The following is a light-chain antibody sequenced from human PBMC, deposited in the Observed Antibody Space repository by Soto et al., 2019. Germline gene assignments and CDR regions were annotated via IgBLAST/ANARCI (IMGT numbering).Light chain of an antibody. CDR3: QQYNNWPPTWT. Sequence: EIVMTQSPATLSVSPGERATLSCRASQSVSSNLAWYQQKPGQAPRLLIYGASTRATGIPARFSGSGSGTEVTLTISSLQSEDFAVYYCQQYNNWPPTWTFGQGTNVEIK. V-gene: IGKV3-15*01. CDR2: GAS. J-gene: IGKJ1*01. CDR1: QSVSSN.